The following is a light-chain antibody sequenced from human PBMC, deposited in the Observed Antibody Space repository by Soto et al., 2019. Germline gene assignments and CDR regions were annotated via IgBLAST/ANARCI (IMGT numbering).Light chain of an antibody. J-gene: IGLJ1*01. V-gene: IGLV2-14*01. CDR2: DVS. CDR1: SSEVGGYNY. CDR3: SSYTTSNTRQIV. Sequence: SALAQPASVSGAPGQSITISCTGTSSEVGGYNYVSWYQQHPGKAPKFMIYDVSNRPPGVSNRFSGSKSGNTASLTISGLQAEDEADYCCSSYTTSNTRQIVFGTGTKVTVL.